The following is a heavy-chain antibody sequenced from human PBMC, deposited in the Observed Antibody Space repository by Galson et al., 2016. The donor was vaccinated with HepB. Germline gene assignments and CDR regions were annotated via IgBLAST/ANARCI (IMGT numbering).Heavy chain of an antibody. CDR2: ISYDGSNK. V-gene: IGHV3-30*18. CDR1: GFTFSSYA. CDR3: AKDRHCSGGRCYLGMDV. J-gene: IGHJ6*02. Sequence: SLRLSCAASGFTFSSYAMHWVRQAPGKGLEWVAVISYDGSNKYYADSVKGRFTISRDNSMNTLYLQMDSLRTEDTAVYSCAKDRHCSGGRCYLGMDVWGQGTTVTVSS. D-gene: IGHD2-15*01.